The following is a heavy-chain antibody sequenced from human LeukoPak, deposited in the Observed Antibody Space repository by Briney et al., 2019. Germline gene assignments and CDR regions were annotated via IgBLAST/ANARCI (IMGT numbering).Heavy chain of an antibody. CDR2: IYPGDSDT. CDR3: ARRLAAAGTDGFDI. Sequence: GESLKISCKGSGYSFTSYWIGWVRQMPGEGLEWMGIIYPGDSDTRYSPSFQGQVTISADKSISTAYLQWSSLRASGTAMYYCARRLAAAGTDGFDIWGQGTMVAVSS. J-gene: IGHJ3*02. CDR1: GYSFTSYW. V-gene: IGHV5-51*01. D-gene: IGHD6-13*01.